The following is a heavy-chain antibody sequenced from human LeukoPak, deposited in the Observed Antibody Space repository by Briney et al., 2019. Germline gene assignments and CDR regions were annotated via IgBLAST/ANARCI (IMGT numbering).Heavy chain of an antibody. D-gene: IGHD3-22*01. CDR2: INPNSGGT. CDR3: ARAGVRGSSGPPTNY. Sequence: ASVKVSCKASGYTFTGYYMHWVRQAPGRGLEWMGWINPNSGGTNYAQKFQGGVTMTRDTSISTAYMELSRLRSDDTAVYYCARAGVRGSSGPPTNYWGQGTLVTVSS. V-gene: IGHV1-2*02. CDR1: GYTFTGYY. J-gene: IGHJ4*02.